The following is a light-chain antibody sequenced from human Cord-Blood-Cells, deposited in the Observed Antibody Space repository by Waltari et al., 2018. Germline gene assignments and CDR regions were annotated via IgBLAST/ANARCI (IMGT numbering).Light chain of an antibody. CDR2: AAS. V-gene: IGKV1-39*01. CDR1: QSISSY. Sequence: DIQMTQSPSSLSASVGDRVTITCRASQSISSYLNWYQQKPGKAPKLLIYAASSLQSGVPSRFSGSGSGTDFTLTISSLQPEDFATYYCQQSYSTRXFXQXXXVEXX. J-gene: IGKJ1*01. CDR3: QQSYSTRX.